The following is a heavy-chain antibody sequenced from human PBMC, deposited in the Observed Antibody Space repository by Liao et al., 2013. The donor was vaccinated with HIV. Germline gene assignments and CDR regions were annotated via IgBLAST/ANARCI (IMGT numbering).Heavy chain of an antibody. CDR1: GGSFSSYY. D-gene: IGHD3-10*01. CDR2: LNHSGST. CDR3: AREVKNYASGTLQGPFDP. Sequence: QVQLQQWGAGLLKPSETLSLTCAVYGGSFSSYYWSWIRQSPGKGLEWIGELNHSGSTNYNPSLKSRVTISVDTSKSQFSLNLSSVTAADTAVYYCAREVKNYASGTLQGPFDPWGQGTLVIVSS. J-gene: IGHJ5*02. V-gene: IGHV4-34*01.